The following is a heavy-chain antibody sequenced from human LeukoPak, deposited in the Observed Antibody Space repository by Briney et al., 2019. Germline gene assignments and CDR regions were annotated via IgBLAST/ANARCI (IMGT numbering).Heavy chain of an antibody. CDR2: ISGYNGNT. Sequence: GGSVRVSCKASGYTFTSYGMSWVRQAPGKGLEWMGGISGYNGNTNYAETVKGRVTMTTPPSTSPAYMELMTLRSDHSAVYYCSRYGGRRYCSSTSCYSHNWFDLWGQGTLVTVSS. V-gene: IGHV1-18*01. CDR3: SRYGGRRYCSSTSCYSHNWFDL. D-gene: IGHD2-2*02. CDR1: GYTFTSYG. J-gene: IGHJ5*02.